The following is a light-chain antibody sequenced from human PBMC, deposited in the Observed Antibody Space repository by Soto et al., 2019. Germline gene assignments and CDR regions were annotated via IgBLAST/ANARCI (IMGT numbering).Light chain of an antibody. CDR2: DAS. V-gene: IGKV1-5*01. CDR3: HQYYTYPPT. Sequence: DIQITQSPSTLSASVGDRVTITCRSSQSVSTWLAWLQQKPGLAPKLLIYDASILQAGVPSRFSASGSGTQFTFTITSLQPDDFAIYYGHQYYTYPPTFGQGTKVEI. J-gene: IGKJ1*01. CDR1: QSVSTW.